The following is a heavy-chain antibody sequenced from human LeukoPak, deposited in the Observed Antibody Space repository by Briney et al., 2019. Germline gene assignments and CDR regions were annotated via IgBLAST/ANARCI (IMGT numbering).Heavy chain of an antibody. CDR1: GFTFSSYW. CDR3: ARQYNYAHDY. V-gene: IGHV3-74*01. CDR2: IHNDGSST. D-gene: IGHD5-18*01. Sequence: SGGSLRLSCAASGFTFSSYWMHWVRQAPGKGLVWVSRIHNDGSSTNYADSVEGRFTISRDNAKNTLYLQMNSLRAEDTAVYFCARQYNYAHDYWGQGTLVTVSS. J-gene: IGHJ4*02.